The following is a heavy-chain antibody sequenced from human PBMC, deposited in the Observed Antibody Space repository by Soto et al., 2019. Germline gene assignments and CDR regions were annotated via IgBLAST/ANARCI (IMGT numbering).Heavy chain of an antibody. J-gene: IGHJ6*02. CDR3: ARPLGYCSSTSCYAHGMDV. CDR1: GDSVSSSSAA. CDR2: TYYRSKWYN. Sequence: SLSVTCAISGDSVSSSSAAWDCIRQAPSRGLEWLGRTYYRSKWYNDYAVSVKSRITINPDTSKNQFSLQLNSVTPEDTAVYYCARPLGYCSSTSCYAHGMDVWGQGTTVTVSS. V-gene: IGHV6-1*01. D-gene: IGHD2-2*01.